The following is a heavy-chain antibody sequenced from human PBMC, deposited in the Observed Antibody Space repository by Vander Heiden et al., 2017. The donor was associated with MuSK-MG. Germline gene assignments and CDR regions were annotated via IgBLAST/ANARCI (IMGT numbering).Heavy chain of an antibody. D-gene: IGHD1-26*01. CDR2: IWYDGNNK. CDR3: ARDEPVGANVEYYFDY. J-gene: IGHJ4*02. Sequence: QVQLVESGGGVVQPGRSLRLPCAASGFTFSHYGMHWVRQAPGKGLEWVAVIWYDGNNKYYVDSVKGRFTISRDNSKNTLYLQMKSLRAEDTAVYYCARDEPVGANVEYYFDYWGQGTLVTVSS. V-gene: IGHV3-33*01. CDR1: GFTFSHYG.